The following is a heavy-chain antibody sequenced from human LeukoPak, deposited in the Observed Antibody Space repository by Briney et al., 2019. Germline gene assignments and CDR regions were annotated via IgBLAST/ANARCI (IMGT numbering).Heavy chain of an antibody. J-gene: IGHJ4*02. CDR3: ASVFDS. V-gene: IGHV3-74*01. CDR2: INGLGTAT. CDR1: GFTFSRYG. Sequence: PGGSLRLSCAASGFTFSRYGMHWVRQAPGKGLVWVSGINGLGTATYYADSVKGRFTISRDNAKNTVSLQMNSLSAEDTAVYYCASVFDSWGQGFLVTVSS.